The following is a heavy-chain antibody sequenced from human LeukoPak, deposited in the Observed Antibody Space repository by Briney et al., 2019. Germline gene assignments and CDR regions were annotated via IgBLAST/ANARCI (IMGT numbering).Heavy chain of an antibody. Sequence: GGSLRLSCAASGFTFSSYSMNWVRQAPGKGLEWVSSISSSSYIYYADSVKGRFTISRDNAKNSLYLQMNSLRAEDTAVYYCAREDYYDSSGADYWGQGTLVTVSS. D-gene: IGHD3-22*01. CDR1: GFTFSSYS. J-gene: IGHJ4*02. V-gene: IGHV3-21*01. CDR3: AREDYYDSSGADY. CDR2: ISSSSYI.